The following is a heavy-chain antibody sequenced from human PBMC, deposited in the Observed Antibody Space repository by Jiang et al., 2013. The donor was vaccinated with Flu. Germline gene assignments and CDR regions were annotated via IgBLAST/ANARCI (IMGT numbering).Heavy chain of an antibody. Sequence: VQLVESGGGLVEPGRSLRLSCTASGFTFRDYAMSWFRQSPGKGLEWVGLIRSESSGGTTEYAASVGGRFTISRDDSKFITYLQMNSLKTEDTALYYCGRDFSLITSSNPVDYWGQGTLVTVSS. CDR2: IRSESSGGTT. CDR3: GRDFSLITSSNPVDY. V-gene: IGHV3-49*03. CDR1: GFTFRDYA. J-gene: IGHJ4*02. D-gene: IGHD1-14*01.